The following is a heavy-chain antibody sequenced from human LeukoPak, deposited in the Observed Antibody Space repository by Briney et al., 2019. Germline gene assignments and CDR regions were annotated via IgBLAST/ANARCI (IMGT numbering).Heavy chain of an antibody. J-gene: IGHJ4*02. CDR1: GFSFTSSS. V-gene: IGHV1-58*01. Sequence: GASVKVSCKTSGFSFTSSSVQWVRQARGQRLEWIGWIVVGSGKTEYAQKFQERVTITRDMSTSTAYMELSSLRSEDTAVYYCAATDLSRTYYYASGTAHWGQGTLVTVSS. D-gene: IGHD3-10*01. CDR3: AATDLSRTYYYASGTAH. CDR2: IVVGSGKT.